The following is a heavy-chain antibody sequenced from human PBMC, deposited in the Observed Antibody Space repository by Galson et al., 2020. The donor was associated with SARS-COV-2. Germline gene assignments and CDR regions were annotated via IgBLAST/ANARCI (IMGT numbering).Heavy chain of an antibody. CDR3: ATAIAAAGTPTDYYYYYGMDV. CDR1: GYTLTELS. D-gene: IGHD6-25*01. CDR2: FDPEDGET. Sequence: ASVKVSCKVSGYTLTELSMHWVRQAPGKGLEWMGGFDPEDGETIYAQKFQGRVTMTEDTSTDTAYMELSSLRSEDTAVYDCATAIAAAGTPTDYYYYYGMDVGGQGTTVTVSS. J-gene: IGHJ6*02. V-gene: IGHV1-24*01.